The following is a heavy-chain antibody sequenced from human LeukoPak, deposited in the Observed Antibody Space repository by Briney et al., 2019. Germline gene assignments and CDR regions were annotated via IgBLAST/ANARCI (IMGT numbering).Heavy chain of an antibody. CDR3: ARDDGSGSYYRGWSFQH. Sequence: SQTLSLTCALSGDSVSSNSAAWNWIRQSPSRGLEWLGRTYYRSKWYNDYAVSEKSRITINPDTSKNQFSLQLNSVTPEDTAVYYCARDDGSGSYYRGWSFQHWGQGTLVTVSS. CDR1: GDSVSSNSAA. D-gene: IGHD3-10*01. J-gene: IGHJ1*01. V-gene: IGHV6-1*01. CDR2: TYYRSKWYN.